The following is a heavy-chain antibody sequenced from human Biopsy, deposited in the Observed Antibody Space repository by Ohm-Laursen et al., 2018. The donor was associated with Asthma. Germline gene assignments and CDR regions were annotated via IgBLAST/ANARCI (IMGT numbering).Heavy chain of an antibody. CDR1: GGTFNTYV. J-gene: IGHJ6*02. Sequence: GASVKVSCKSLGGTFNTYVIGWVRQAPGQGLEWMGGINSVFGTTTYPQKFQDRVTITADDSTSTVYMELSSLRSEDTAVYYCARVPHYDILTGFTLRYYYGMDVWGQGTTVTVSS. CDR3: ARVPHYDILTGFTLRYYYGMDV. V-gene: IGHV1-69*13. CDR2: INSVFGTT. D-gene: IGHD3-9*01.